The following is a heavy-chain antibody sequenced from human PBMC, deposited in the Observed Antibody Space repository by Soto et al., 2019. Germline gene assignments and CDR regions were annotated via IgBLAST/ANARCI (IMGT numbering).Heavy chain of an antibody. CDR2: ISDSSSSTI. CDR1: GFAFSSYG. J-gene: IGHJ4*02. CDR3: ARDTQDDFWSGYYRDY. Sequence: EVQLVESGGGLVQPGGSLRLSCAASGFAFSSYGMNSVRQAPGKGLEWVSYISDSSSSTIYYADSVKGRFTISRDNAKNSLYLQMNSLRDEDTAVYYCARDTQDDFWSGYYRDYWGQGTLVTVSS. V-gene: IGHV3-48*02. D-gene: IGHD3-3*01.